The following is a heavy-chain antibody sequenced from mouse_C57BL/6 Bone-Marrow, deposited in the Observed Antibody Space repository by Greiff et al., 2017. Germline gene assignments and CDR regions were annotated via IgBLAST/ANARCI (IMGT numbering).Heavy chain of an antibody. CDR2: IYPRDGST. CDR3: ARGEDGNPYYYAMDY. CDR1: GYTFTSYD. V-gene: IGHV1-85*01. Sequence: VKLVESGPELVKPGASVKLSCKASGYTFTSYDINWVKQRPGQGLEWIGWIYPRDGSTKYNEKFKGKATLTVDTSSSTAYMELHSLTSEDSAVYFCARGEDGNPYYYAMDYWGQGTSVTVSS. J-gene: IGHJ4*01.